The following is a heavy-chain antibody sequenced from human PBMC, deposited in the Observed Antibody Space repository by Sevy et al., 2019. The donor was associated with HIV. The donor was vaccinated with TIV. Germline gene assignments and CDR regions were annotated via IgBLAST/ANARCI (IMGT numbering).Heavy chain of an antibody. J-gene: IGHJ3*02. CDR3: AIDGRGISAFDI. V-gene: IGHV3-23*01. CDR1: EFTFSSHA. CDR2: ISGNGENT. Sequence: GGCLRLSCTASEFTFSSHAVSCVRQAPGKGLEWVSAISGNGENTHYADSVRGRFTISRDNFKNTLYLQMNSLRTEDTALYYCAIDGRGISAFDIWGQGTMVTVSS. D-gene: IGHD3-3*02.